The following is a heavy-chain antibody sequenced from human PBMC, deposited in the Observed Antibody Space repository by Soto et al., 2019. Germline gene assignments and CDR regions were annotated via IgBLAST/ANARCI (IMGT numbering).Heavy chain of an antibody. CDR3: ARVVGFYYGMDV. V-gene: IGHV4-31*03. CDR2: IYYSGST. CDR1: GGSISSGGYY. J-gene: IGHJ6*02. Sequence: SETLSLTCTVSGGSISSGGYYWSWIRQHPGKGLEWIGYIYYSGSTYYNPSLKSRVTISVDTSKNQFSLKLSSVTAADTAVYYCARVVGFYYGMDVWGQGTTVTVSS.